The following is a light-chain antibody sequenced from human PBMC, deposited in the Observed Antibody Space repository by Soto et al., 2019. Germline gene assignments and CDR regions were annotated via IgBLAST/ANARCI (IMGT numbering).Light chain of an antibody. Sequence: IXLTXXXXXXXXXPGXXATXSXXASQXXSSSXXAWYQQKPGQAPRLLIYGASSRATGIPDRFSGXXXGXXXXXXXSRLEPEDFAVYYCQQYGSSPPEFTFGPGTKVDXK. J-gene: IGKJ3*01. CDR3: QQYGSSPPEFT. V-gene: IGKV3-20*01. CDR2: GAS. CDR1: QXXSSSX.